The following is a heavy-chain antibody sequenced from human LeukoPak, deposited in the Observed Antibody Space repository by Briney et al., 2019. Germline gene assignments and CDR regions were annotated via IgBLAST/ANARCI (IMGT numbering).Heavy chain of an antibody. CDR2: IWYDGSNK. CDR1: GFTFSSYG. J-gene: IGHJ6*02. D-gene: IGHD2-2*01. CDR3: ARDVVVVVPAAIAYYYYGMDV. V-gene: IGHV3-33*01. Sequence: PGGSLRLSCAASGFTFSSYGMHWVRQAPGKGLEWVAVIWYDGSNKYYADSVKGRFTISSDNSKNTLYLQMNSLRAEDTAVYYCARDVVVVVPAAIAYYYYGMDVWGQGTTVTVSS.